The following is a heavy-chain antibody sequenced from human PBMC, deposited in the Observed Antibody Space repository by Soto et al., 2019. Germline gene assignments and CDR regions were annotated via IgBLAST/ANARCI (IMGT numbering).Heavy chain of an antibody. J-gene: IGHJ4*02. Sequence: GGSLRLSCAASGFTFTNAWMSWVRQTPGKGLEWVGRIKSKTDGGTTDYAAPVKGRFTISRDDSKNTLYLQMSSLKTEDTAVYFCTTEYSGGPDKWGQGTLVTSPQ. V-gene: IGHV3-15*01. CDR1: GFTFTNAW. D-gene: IGHD5-12*01. CDR2: IKSKTDGGTT. CDR3: TTEYSGGPDK.